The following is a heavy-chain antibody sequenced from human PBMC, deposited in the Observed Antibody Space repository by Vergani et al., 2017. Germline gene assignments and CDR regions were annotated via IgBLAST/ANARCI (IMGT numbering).Heavy chain of an antibody. J-gene: IGHJ6*02. CDR2: INHSGST. V-gene: IGHV4-34*01. CDR3: ARERYSGIPEGMDV. Sequence: QVQLQQWGAGLLKPSETLSLTCAVYGGSFSGYYWSWIRQPPGKGREWIGEINHSGSTNYNPSLKSRVTISVDTSKNQFSLKLSSGTAADTAVYYCARERYSGIPEGMDVWGQGP. CDR1: GGSFSGYY. D-gene: IGHD1-26*01.